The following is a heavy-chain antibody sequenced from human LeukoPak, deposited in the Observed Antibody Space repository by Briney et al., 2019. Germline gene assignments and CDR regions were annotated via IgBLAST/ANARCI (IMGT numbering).Heavy chain of an antibody. V-gene: IGHV3-33*08. Sequence: GGTLRPSCAASGFTFSSYGMHWVRQAPGKGLEWVAVIWYDGSNKYYADSVKGRFTISRDNSKNTLYLQMSSLRAEDTAVYYXXXXXSYYDSSGYYQYWGQGTLVTVSS. CDR3: XXXXSYYDSSGYYQY. J-gene: IGHJ4*02. CDR2: IWYDGSNK. D-gene: IGHD3-22*01. CDR1: GFTFSSYG.